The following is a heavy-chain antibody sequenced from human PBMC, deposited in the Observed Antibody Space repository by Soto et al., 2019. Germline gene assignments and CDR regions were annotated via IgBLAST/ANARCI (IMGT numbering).Heavy chain of an antibody. D-gene: IGHD7-27*01. V-gene: IGHV4-30-4*01. CDR1: GGCISNLDYF. CDR3: ARGRYCLTGRCFPNWFDS. J-gene: IGHJ5*01. Sequence: SETLSLTCSVCGGCISNLDYFWAWIRQPPGQALEYIGYIYTSATTYYNPSFESRVAISVETSKSQFSLNVTSVTAADTAVYFCARGRYCLTGRCFPNWFDSWGQGALVTVSS. CDR2: IYTSATT.